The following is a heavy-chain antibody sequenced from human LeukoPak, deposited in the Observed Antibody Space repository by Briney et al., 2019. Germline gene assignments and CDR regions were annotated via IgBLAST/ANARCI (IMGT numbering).Heavy chain of an antibody. Sequence: ASVKVSCKASGYTFTNYDINWVRQATGQGLEWMGWMNPNSGNTGYAQKFQGRVTMTRNTSISTAYMELRSLRSDDTAVYYCARPTFWSTFNWFDPWGQGTLVTVSS. CDR3: ARPTFWSTFNWFDP. V-gene: IGHV1-8*01. D-gene: IGHD3-3*01. J-gene: IGHJ5*02. CDR2: MNPNSGNT. CDR1: GYTFTNYD.